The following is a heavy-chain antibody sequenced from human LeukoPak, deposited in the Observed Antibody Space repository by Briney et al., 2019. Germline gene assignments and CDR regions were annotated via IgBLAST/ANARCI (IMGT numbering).Heavy chain of an antibody. CDR2: IYNDGRT. J-gene: IGHJ3*02. D-gene: IGHD2-2*03. V-gene: IGHV3-53*01. Sequence: GGSLRLSCAAPGFTVSSNYMSWVRQAPGKGPEWVSVIYNDGRTFYGDSVKGRFTLSRHNSKNTLYLQMNSLRAEDTAVYYCAKSGGYCSSTSCPYSGPHDAFDIWGQGTMVTVSS. CDR3: AKSGGYCSSTSCPYSGPHDAFDI. CDR1: GFTVSSNY.